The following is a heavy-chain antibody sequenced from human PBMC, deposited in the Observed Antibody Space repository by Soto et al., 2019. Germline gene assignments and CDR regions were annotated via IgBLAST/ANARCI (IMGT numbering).Heavy chain of an antibody. CDR1: GFTFTSSA. Sequence: SVKVSCKASGFTFTSSAVQWVRQARGQRLEWIGWIVVGSGNTNYAQKFQERVTITRDMSTSTAYMELSSLRPEDTAVYYCAADPAYSSSWYGMDVWGQGTTVTVSS. CDR2: IVVGSGNT. V-gene: IGHV1-58*01. D-gene: IGHD6-13*01. CDR3: AADPAYSSSWYGMDV. J-gene: IGHJ6*02.